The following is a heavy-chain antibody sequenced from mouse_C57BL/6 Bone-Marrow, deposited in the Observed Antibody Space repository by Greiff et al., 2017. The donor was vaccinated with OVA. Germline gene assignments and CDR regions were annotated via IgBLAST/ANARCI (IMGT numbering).Heavy chain of an antibody. Sequence: QVHVKQSGAELVRPGTSVKMSCKASGYTFTNYWIGWAKQRPGHGLEWIGDIYPGGGYTNYNEKFKGKATLTADKSSSTAYMQFSSLTSEDSAIYYCARRITTVVAGNYYAMDYWGQGTSVTVSS. D-gene: IGHD1-1*01. CDR3: ARRITTVVAGNYYAMDY. CDR1: GYTFTNYW. CDR2: IYPGGGYT. V-gene: IGHV1-63*01. J-gene: IGHJ4*01.